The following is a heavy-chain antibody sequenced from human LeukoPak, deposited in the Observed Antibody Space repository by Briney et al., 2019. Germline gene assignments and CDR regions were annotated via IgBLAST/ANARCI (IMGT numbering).Heavy chain of an antibody. J-gene: IGHJ4*02. D-gene: IGHD2-8*01. CDR2: IKQDGSEK. CDR3: AKIYCTTSSCYYDY. CDR1: GFTFSDYW. V-gene: IGHV3-7*01. Sequence: PGGSLRLSCVGSGFTFSDYWMSWVRQAPGKGLEWAANIKQDGSEKDYVDALKGRFTISRDNAENSLYLQMNSLRVEDTAIYYCAKIYCTTSSCYYDYWGQGTLVTVSS.